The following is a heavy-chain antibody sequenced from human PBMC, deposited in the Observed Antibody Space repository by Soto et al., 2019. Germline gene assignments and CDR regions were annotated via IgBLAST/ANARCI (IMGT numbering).Heavy chain of an antibody. CDR3: AGGWGIAAPGPNWFDP. D-gene: IGHD6-13*01. CDR2: INPNSGGT. J-gene: IGHJ5*02. V-gene: IGHV1-2*02. CDR1: GYSLSGYF. Sequence: ASVKVSCKASGYSLSGYFLHWVRQAPGQGPEWMGWINPNSGGTKYVQKFQGRVTMPRDTSISTVYLELRRLRSDDTAVYYCAGGWGIAAPGPNWFDPWGQGTLVTVSS.